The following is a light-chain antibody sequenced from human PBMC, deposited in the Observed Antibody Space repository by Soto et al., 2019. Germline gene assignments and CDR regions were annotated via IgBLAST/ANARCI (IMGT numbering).Light chain of an antibody. J-gene: IGKJ4*01. CDR2: DAS. CDR1: QSVSSY. V-gene: IGKV3-11*01. CDR3: QQRSNWLT. Sequence: EIVLTQSPATLSLSPGERATLSCRASQSVSSYLAWYQQKPGQAPRLLIYDASNRATGIPARFSGSGSGTDFTLTISSLGPEDFAVYYCQQRSNWLTFGGGTKVDTK.